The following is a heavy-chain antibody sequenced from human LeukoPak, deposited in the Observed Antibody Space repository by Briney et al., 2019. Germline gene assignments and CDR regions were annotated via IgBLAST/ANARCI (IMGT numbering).Heavy chain of an antibody. CDR1: GGSISSSNW. Sequence: SETLSLTCAVSGGSISSSNWWSWVRQPPGKGLVWIGEIYHSGSTNYNPSLKSRVTISVDKSKNQFSLKLSSVTAADTAVYYCARDRGGSYYGTFDYWGQGTLVTVSS. V-gene: IGHV4-4*02. J-gene: IGHJ4*02. CDR2: IYHSGST. CDR3: ARDRGGSYYGTFDY. D-gene: IGHD1-26*01.